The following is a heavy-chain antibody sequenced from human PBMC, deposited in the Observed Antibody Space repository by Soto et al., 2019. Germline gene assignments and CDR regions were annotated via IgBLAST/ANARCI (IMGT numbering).Heavy chain of an antibody. CDR3: ARNRGTTRTHYFDY. CDR2: IYYSGST. D-gene: IGHD7-27*01. CDR1: VGSVSSGSYY. J-gene: IGHJ4*02. V-gene: IGHV4-61*01. Sequence: SDTLSLTCTFSVGSVSSGSYYCSWIRQPPWKGLEWIGNIYYSGSTNYNPSLKSRVTISVDTSKNQFSLKLSSVTAADTAVYYCARNRGTTRTHYFDYRGQPNLVSV.